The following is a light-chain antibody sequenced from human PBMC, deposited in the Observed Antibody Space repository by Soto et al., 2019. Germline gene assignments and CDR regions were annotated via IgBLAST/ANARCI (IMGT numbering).Light chain of an antibody. CDR2: GAS. J-gene: IGKJ1*01. CDR3: QQYSDWRPK. CDR1: HSVSSS. V-gene: IGKV3-15*01. Sequence: EIVLTQSPSTLSLSPGDRATLSCRASHSVSSSLAWYQQKPGQAPRLLIHGASTRATGIPARFSGSGSGTEFTLTISSLQSEDFAVYYCQQYSDWRPKFGQGTKVDIK.